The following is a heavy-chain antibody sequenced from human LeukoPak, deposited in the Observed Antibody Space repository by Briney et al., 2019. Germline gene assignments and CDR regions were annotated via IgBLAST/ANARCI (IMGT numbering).Heavy chain of an antibody. D-gene: IGHD5-18*01. CDR2: MNPNSGNT. CDR1: GYTFTSYD. J-gene: IGHJ6*03. V-gene: IGHV1-8*01. CDR3: ARESDYETWIQPRYYMDV. Sequence: GASVKVSCKASGYTFTSYDINWVRQATGQGLEWMGWMNPNSGNTGYAQKFQGRVTMTRNTSISTAYMELSRLRSDDTAVYYCARESDYETWIQPRYYMDVWGKGTTVTVSS.